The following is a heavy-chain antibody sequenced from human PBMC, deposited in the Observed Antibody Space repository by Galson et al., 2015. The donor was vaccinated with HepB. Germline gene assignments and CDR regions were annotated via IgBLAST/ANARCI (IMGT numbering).Heavy chain of an antibody. CDR2: INSDGSST. CDR3: ARVAPPYGSGSYRGGLYYFDY. Sequence: SLRLSCAASGFTFSSYWMHWVRQAPGKGLVWVSRINSDGSSTSYADSVKGRFTISRDNAKNSLYLQMNSLRAEDTAVYYCARVAPPYGSGSYRGGLYYFDYWGQGTLVTVSS. V-gene: IGHV3-74*01. CDR1: GFTFSSYW. D-gene: IGHD3-10*01. J-gene: IGHJ4*02.